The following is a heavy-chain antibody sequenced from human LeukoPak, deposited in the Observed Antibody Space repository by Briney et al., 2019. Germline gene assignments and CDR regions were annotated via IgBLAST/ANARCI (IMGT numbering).Heavy chain of an antibody. J-gene: IGHJ5*02. CDR3: ARAGAPNGDYDSTTNWFDP. Sequence: SETLSLTCTVSGGSISSYYWSWIRQPPGKGLGWIGYIYYSGSTNYNPSLKSRVTISVDTSKNQFSLKLSSATAADTAVYYCARAGAPNGDYDSTTNWFDPWGQGTLVTVSS. V-gene: IGHV4-59*01. CDR1: GGSISSYY. D-gene: IGHD4-17*01. CDR2: IYYSGST.